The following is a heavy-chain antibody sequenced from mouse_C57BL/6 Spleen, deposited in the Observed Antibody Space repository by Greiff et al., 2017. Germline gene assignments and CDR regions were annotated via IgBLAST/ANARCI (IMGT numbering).Heavy chain of an antibody. CDR2: IDPENGGT. CDR3: AAYGRSATGAMDY. CDR1: GFNIKDDY. V-gene: IGHV14-4*01. J-gene: IGHJ4*01. Sequence: VQLQQSGAELVRPGASVKLSCTASGFNIKDDYMQWVKQRPEQGLEWIGWIDPENGGTEYAAKFQGKATLTADTSSNTAYMQLSSLTTEDTAVYECAAYGRSATGAMDYWGQGTSVTVSS. D-gene: IGHD1-1*01.